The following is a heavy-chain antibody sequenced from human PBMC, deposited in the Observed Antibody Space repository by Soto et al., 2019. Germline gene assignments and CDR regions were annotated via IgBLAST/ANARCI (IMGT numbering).Heavy chain of an antibody. V-gene: IGHV1-3*05. D-gene: IGHD3-16*02. Sequence: QVQLVQSGGEEKKPGASVKLSCEASGYTFTADAIHWLRQAPGQRLEWMAWINPGNTNTKYSQKFLGRVSIARDTSASTAYLELGSLRSEDTAVYYCARSAISPYGGLIGPFDYWGQGNLVTVSS. CDR1: GYTFTADA. J-gene: IGHJ4*02. CDR3: ARSAISPYGGLIGPFDY. CDR2: INPGNTNT.